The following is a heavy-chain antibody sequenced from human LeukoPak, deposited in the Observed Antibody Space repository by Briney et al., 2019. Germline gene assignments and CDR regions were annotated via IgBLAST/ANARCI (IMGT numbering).Heavy chain of an antibody. V-gene: IGHV1-69*06. Sequence: SVKVSCKASGGTFSNYAFSWVRQAPGQGLEWMGGIIPIFGTTNYAQKFQGRVTITADKSTSTAYMELSSLRSEDTAVYYCARDRRSEAMYYFDYWGQGTLVTVSS. CDR1: GGTFSNYA. CDR2: IIPIFGTT. J-gene: IGHJ4*02. CDR3: ARDRRSEAMYYFDY.